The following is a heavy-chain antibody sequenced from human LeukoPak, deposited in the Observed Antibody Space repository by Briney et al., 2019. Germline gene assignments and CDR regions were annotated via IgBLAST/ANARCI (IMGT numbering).Heavy chain of an antibody. V-gene: IGHV4-39*07. J-gene: IGHJ3*02. CDR2: MSYSGST. CDR1: GDSIGSSSYYY. CDR3: ARALSTDYDFWSGRGHAFDI. Sequence: SETLSLTCTVSGDSIGSSSYYYWGWIRQPPGKGLEWIGSMSYSGSTYYNPSLKSRVTISVDTSKNQFSLKLSSVTAADTAVYYCARALSTDYDFWSGRGHAFDIWGQGTMVTVSS. D-gene: IGHD3-3*01.